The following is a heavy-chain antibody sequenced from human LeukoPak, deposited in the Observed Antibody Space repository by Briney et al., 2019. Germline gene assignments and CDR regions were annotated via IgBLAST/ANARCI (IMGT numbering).Heavy chain of an antibody. V-gene: IGHV3-33*06. CDR2: IWYDGSNK. J-gene: IGHJ4*02. CDR3: VKGSRSSRPYYFDH. Sequence: GGSLRLSCAASGFTFSSYGMHWVRQAPGKGLEWVAVIWYDGSNKYYADSVKGRFTISRDNSKNTLYLQMNSLRAEDTAVYYCVKGSRSSRPYYFDHWGQGILVTVSS. D-gene: IGHD6-6*01. CDR1: GFTFSSYG.